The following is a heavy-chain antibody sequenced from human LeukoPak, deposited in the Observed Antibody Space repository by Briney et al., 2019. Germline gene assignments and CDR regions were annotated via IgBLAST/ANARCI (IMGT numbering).Heavy chain of an antibody. Sequence: ASVKVSCKASGYTFTTYGISWVRQAPGQGLEWMGWISAYNGNTNYAQKLQGRVTMTTDTFTSTAYMELRSLRSDDTAVYYCARALRVDVVVKEYYFDYWGQGTLVTVSS. V-gene: IGHV1-18*01. J-gene: IGHJ4*02. CDR2: ISAYNGNT. D-gene: IGHD3-22*01. CDR3: ARALRVDVVVKEYYFDY. CDR1: GYTFTTYG.